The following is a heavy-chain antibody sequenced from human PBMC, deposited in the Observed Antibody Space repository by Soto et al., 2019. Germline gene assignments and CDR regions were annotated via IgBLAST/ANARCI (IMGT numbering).Heavy chain of an antibody. D-gene: IGHD3-10*01. Sequence: SETLSLTCTVSGASVSSGNYYWSWIRHPPGKGLECIGYIYYSGITNYNPSLKSRVTISIDTSKNHFSLKLRSVTAADTAVYYCARLYYYGSGSFYWGQGTLVTVSS. V-gene: IGHV4-61*03. CDR2: IYYSGIT. J-gene: IGHJ4*02. CDR3: ARLYYYGSGSFY. CDR1: GASVSSGNYY.